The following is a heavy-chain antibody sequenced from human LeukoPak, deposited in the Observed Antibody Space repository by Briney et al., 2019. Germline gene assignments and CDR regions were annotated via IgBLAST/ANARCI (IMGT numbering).Heavy chain of an antibody. CDR3: ARGGFSGSYLDDAFDI. J-gene: IGHJ3*02. V-gene: IGHV1-69*05. CDR1: GGTFSSYA. CDR2: IIPIFGTA. D-gene: IGHD1-26*01. Sequence: SVKVSCKASGGTFSSYAISWVRQAPGQGLEWMGRIIPIFGTANYAQKFQGRVTITTDESTSTAYMELSSLRSEDTAVYYCARGGFSGSYLDDAFDIWGQGTMVTVSS.